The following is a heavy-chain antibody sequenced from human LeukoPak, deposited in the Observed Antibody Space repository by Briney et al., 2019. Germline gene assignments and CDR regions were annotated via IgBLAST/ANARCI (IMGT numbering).Heavy chain of an antibody. V-gene: IGHV1-46*01. Sequence: ASVKVSCKASGYTFTSYYMHWVRQAPGQGLEWMGIINPSGGSTSYAQKFQGRVTMTRDTSTSTVYMELSSLRSEDTVVYYCARGFLVSSSWYADFDYWGQGTLVTVSS. CDR1: GYTFTSYY. D-gene: IGHD6-13*01. CDR2: INPSGGST. CDR3: ARGFLVSSSWYADFDY. J-gene: IGHJ4*02.